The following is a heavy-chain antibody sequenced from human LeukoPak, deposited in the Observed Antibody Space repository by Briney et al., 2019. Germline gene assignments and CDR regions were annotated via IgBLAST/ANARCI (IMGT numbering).Heavy chain of an antibody. J-gene: IGHJ4*02. D-gene: IGHD3-22*01. CDR3: AKDPLHYYDSSYFDY. CDR2: IKQDGSEK. CDR1: GFTVSSNY. Sequence: PGGSLRLSCAASGFTVSSNYMSWVRQAPGKGLEWVANIKQDGSEKYYVDSVKGRFTISRDNSKNTLYLQMNSLRAEDTAVYYCAKDPLHYYDSSYFDYWGQGNLVTVSS. V-gene: IGHV3-7*03.